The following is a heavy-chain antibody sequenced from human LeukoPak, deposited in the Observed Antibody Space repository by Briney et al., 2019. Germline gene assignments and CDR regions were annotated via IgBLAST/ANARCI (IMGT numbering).Heavy chain of an antibody. J-gene: IGHJ4*01. D-gene: IGHD1-1*01. Sequence: GRSLRLSCAASGFTFRNYYMHWVRQAPGKGLEWVAVIPLDGNNEYYADSVKGRFSLSRDNSMNTLYLQLNSLRTEDTAMYYCARDLSGHWTYDYWGQGILVTVSS. V-gene: IGHV3-30-3*01. CDR1: GFTFRNYY. CDR2: IPLDGNNE. CDR3: ARDLSGHWTYDY.